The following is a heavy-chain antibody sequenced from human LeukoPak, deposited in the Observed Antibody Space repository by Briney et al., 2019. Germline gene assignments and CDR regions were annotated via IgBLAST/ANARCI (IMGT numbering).Heavy chain of an antibody. CDR3: ATSRGGTLYGLDV. Sequence: SETLSLTCTVSGGSISSGDYYWSWIRRPPGKGLEWIGYIYYSGSTYYNPSLKSRVTISVDTSKNQFSLKLSSVTAADTAVYYCATSRGGTLYGLDVWGQGTTVIVSS. V-gene: IGHV4-31*03. D-gene: IGHD2/OR15-2a*01. CDR2: IYYSGST. J-gene: IGHJ6*02. CDR1: GGSISSGDYY.